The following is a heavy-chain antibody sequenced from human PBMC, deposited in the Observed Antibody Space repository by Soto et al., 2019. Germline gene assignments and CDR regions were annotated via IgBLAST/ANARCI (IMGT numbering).Heavy chain of an antibody. J-gene: IGHJ4*02. CDR1: GGSFSGYY. CDR2: INHSGST. D-gene: IGHD4-4*01. V-gene: IGHV4-34*01. Sequence: TSETLSLTCAVYGGSFSGYYWSWIRQPPGKGLEWIGEINHSGSTNYNPSLKSRVTISVDTSKNQFSLKLSSVTAADTAVYYCARGRWATVYFDYWGQGTLVTVSS. CDR3: ARGRWATVYFDY.